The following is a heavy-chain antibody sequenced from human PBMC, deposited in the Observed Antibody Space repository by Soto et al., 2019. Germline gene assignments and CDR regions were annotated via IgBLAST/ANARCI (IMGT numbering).Heavy chain of an antibody. J-gene: IGHJ4*02. D-gene: IGHD1-26*01. CDR1: GFTFSSYA. Sequence: EVQLVESGGGLVQPGGSLRLSCAASGFTFSSYAMHWVRQAPGKGLEYVSAISPSGGSTYYANSVKGRFSISRDNSKSTLYLQMGSLRAEDLAVYYCARGQTWAHFDYWGQGTLVTVSS. V-gene: IGHV3-64*01. CDR3: ARGQTWAHFDY. CDR2: ISPSGGST.